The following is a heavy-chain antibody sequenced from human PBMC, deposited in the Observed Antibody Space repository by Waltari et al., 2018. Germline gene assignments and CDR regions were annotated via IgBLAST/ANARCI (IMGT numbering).Heavy chain of an antibody. CDR3: ARGSSGWYYYYMDV. CDR1: GGPFRGYA. J-gene: IGHJ6*03. V-gene: IGHV1-69*14. D-gene: IGHD6-19*01. Sequence: VHLVRSGPGCKKPGSSVKVSCRASGGPFRGYAISWVRQAPGQGLEWMGGIIPIFGTANYAQKFQGRVTITADKSTSTAYMELSSLRSEDTAVYYCARGSSGWYYYYMDVWGKGTTVTVSS. CDR2: IIPIFGTA.